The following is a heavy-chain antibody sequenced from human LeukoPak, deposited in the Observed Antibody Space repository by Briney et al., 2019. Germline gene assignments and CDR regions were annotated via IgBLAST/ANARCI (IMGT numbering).Heavy chain of an antibody. V-gene: IGHV4-4*07. Sequence: SQTLSLTCTVSGGSISSYYWSWIRQPAGKGLEWIGRIYTSGSTNYNPSLKSRVTMSVDTSKNQFSLKLSSVTAADTAVYYCARDRFVGTPASFDIWGQGTMVTVSS. CDR1: GGSISSYY. J-gene: IGHJ3*02. CDR3: ARDRFVGTPASFDI. CDR2: IYTSGST. D-gene: IGHD3-10*01.